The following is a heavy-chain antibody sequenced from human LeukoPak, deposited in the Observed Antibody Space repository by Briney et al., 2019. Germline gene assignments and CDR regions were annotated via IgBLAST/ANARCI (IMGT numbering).Heavy chain of an antibody. CDR1: GFTVSSKY. CDR3: AKRLQIYYYDSSEPRSNAFDI. Sequence: GGSLRLSCAASGFTVSSKYMSWVRQAPGKGLEWVSAISGSGGSTYYADSVKGRFTISRDNSKNTLYLQMNSLRAEDTAVYYCAKRLQIYYYDSSEPRSNAFDIWGQGTMVTVSS. J-gene: IGHJ3*02. V-gene: IGHV3-23*01. D-gene: IGHD3-22*01. CDR2: ISGSGGST.